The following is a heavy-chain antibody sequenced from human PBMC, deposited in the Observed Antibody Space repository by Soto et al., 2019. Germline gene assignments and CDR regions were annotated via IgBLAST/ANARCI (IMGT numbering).Heavy chain of an antibody. J-gene: IGHJ3*02. V-gene: IGHV5-51*03. Sequence: EVQLVQSGAEVKKPGESLKISCKGSGYSFTSYWIGWVRQMPGKGLEWMGIIYPGDSDTRYSPSFQGQVTISADKSISTADLQWSSLKASDTAMYYCAASVVVPAAPASDAFDIWGQGTMVTVSS. D-gene: IGHD2-2*01. CDR2: IYPGDSDT. CDR1: GYSFTSYW. CDR3: AASVVVPAAPASDAFDI.